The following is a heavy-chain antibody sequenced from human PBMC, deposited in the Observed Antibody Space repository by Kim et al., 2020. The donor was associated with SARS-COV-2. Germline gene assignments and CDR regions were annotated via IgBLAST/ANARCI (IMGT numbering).Heavy chain of an antibody. V-gene: IGHV1-69*13. CDR1: GGTFSSYA. J-gene: IGHJ5*02. Sequence: SVKVSCKASGGTFSSYAISWVRQAPGQGLEWMGGIIPIFGTTNFAQKFQGRVTITADESTSTAYMELSSLRSEDTAVYYCARTREGAYDQWGQGTLVTV. CDR2: IIPIFGTT. D-gene: IGHD3-10*01. CDR3: ARTREGAYDQ.